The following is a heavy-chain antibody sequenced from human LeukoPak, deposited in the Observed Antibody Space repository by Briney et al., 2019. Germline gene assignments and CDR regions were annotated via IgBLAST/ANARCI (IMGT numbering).Heavy chain of an antibody. CDR3: ARGIWINGQQFGD. J-gene: IGHJ4*02. D-gene: IGHD2-21*01. V-gene: IGHV4-30-2*01. CDR2: IYHSGST. Sequence: RSSETLSLTCTVSGGSISSGGYYWSWIRQPPGKGLEWIGYIYHSGSTYYNPSLKSRVTISVDRSKNQFSLKLSSVTAADTAVYYCARGIWINGQQFGDWGQGTLVTVSS. CDR1: GGSISSGGYY.